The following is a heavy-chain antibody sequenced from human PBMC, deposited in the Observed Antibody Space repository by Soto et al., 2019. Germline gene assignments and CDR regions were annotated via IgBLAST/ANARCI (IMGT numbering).Heavy chain of an antibody. CDR3: AREERGGANDFWSGYYYDYGMDV. J-gene: IGHJ6*02. Sequence: QVQLVESGGGVVQPGRSLRLSCAASGFTFSSYAMHWVRQAPGKGLEWVAVISYDGSNKYYADSVKGRFTISRDNSKNTLYLQMNSLRAEDTAVYYCAREERGGANDFWSGYYYDYGMDVWGQGTTVTVSS. D-gene: IGHD3-3*01. CDR1: GFTFSSYA. V-gene: IGHV3-30-3*01. CDR2: ISYDGSNK.